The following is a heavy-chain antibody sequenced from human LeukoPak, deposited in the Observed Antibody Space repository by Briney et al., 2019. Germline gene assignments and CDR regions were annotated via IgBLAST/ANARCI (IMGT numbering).Heavy chain of an antibody. CDR1: GFXFSSYW. J-gene: IGHJ4*02. CDR3: TLPADY. Sequence: GGSLRLSCAASGFXFSSYWITWVRQAPGKGLEWVGFIRSKAYGGTTEYAASVKGRFTISRDDSKSIAYLQMNSLKTEDTAVYYCTLPADYWGQGTLVTVSS. V-gene: IGHV3-49*04. CDR2: IRSKAYGGTT.